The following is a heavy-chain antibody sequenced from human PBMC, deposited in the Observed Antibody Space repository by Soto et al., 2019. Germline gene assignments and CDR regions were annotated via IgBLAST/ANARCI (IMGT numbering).Heavy chain of an antibody. V-gene: IGHV3-74*01. Sequence: GGSLSLSCAASGFTFSTYWMHWVRQVPGKGLVWVSRINSDGGSTTYADSVKGRFTISRDNAKSTLYLQLNSLRVEDTAVYYCASSLLTPFDYWGQGTLVTVSS. CDR1: GFTFSTYW. D-gene: IGHD7-27*01. J-gene: IGHJ4*02. CDR2: INSDGGST. CDR3: ASSLLTPFDY.